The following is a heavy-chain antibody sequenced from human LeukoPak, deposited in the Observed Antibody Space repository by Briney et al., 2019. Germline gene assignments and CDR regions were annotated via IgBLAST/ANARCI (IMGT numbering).Heavy chain of an antibody. Sequence: GESLKISCQVSGYSFTSYWIGWVRQMPGKGLAWMGIIYPVNSDTRYSPSFQDRVTISADKSISTAYLQWSGLRASDTAMYYCVRAFCSGGSCHAITPFDYWGQGTLVTVSS. J-gene: IGHJ4*02. V-gene: IGHV5-51*01. CDR1: GYSFTSYW. CDR3: VRAFCSGGSCHAITPFDY. CDR2: IYPVNSDT. D-gene: IGHD2-15*01.